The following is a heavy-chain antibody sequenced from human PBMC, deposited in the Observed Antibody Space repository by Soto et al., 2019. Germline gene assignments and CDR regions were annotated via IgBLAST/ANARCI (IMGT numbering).Heavy chain of an antibody. V-gene: IGHV3-21*01. CDR2: ISSSSSYI. Sequence: LRLACAASGFTFSSYSMNWVRQAPGKGLEWVSSISSSSSYIYYADSVKGRFTISRDNAKNSLYLQMNSLRAEDTAVYYCARDLRLSIYSGMDVWGKGTRVT. CDR1: GFTFSSYS. J-gene: IGHJ6*04. CDR3: ARDLRLSIYSGMDV.